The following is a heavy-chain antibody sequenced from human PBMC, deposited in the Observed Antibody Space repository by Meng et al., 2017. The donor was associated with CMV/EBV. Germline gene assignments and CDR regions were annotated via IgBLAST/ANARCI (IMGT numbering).Heavy chain of an antibody. D-gene: IGHD3-10*01. Sequence: AHRVESGGGLVQPGGSLRLSFAASGFTVSSKYIGWVLQAPGKGLEWVSVIYSGGSTYYADSVKGRFTISRDNSKNTLYLQMNSLRAEDTAVYYCARRGGADYWGQGTLVTVSS. CDR3: ARRGGADY. J-gene: IGHJ4*02. CDR1: GFTVSSKY. CDR2: IYSGGST. V-gene: IGHV3-66*04.